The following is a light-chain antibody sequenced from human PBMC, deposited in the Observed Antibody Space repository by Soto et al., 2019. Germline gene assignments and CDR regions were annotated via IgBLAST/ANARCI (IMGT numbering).Light chain of an antibody. CDR2: EVS. CDR1: SSDVGGYNY. J-gene: IGLJ1*01. Sequence: QSALTQPPSASGSPGQSVTISCTGTSSDVGGYNYVSWYQQHPGKAPKLMIYEVSERPSGVPDRFSGSKSGNTASLTVSGLQAEDEAYYYCTSYAGSNNFVVFGTGTKLTVL. CDR3: TSYAGSNNFVV. V-gene: IGLV2-8*01.